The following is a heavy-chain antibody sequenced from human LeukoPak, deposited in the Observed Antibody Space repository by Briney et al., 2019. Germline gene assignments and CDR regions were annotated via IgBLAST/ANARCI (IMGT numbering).Heavy chain of an antibody. CDR1: GNTLTELS. V-gene: IGHV1-24*01. CDR2: FDPEDGET. Sequence: ASVKVSCKVSGNTLTELSIHWVRLAPGKGLEWMGSFDPEDGETIYAQKFQGRVTMTEDTSTDTACLELSSLRSEDTAVYYCTTGVLRGALYFDYWGQGTLVTVSS. D-gene: IGHD3-10*01. CDR3: TTGVLRGALYFDY. J-gene: IGHJ4*02.